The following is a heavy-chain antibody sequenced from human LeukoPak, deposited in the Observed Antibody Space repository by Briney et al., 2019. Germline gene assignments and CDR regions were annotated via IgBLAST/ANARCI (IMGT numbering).Heavy chain of an antibody. V-gene: IGHV4-34*01. CDR1: GGSFSGYY. CDR3: ARGVVGATTGGGIDY. J-gene: IGHJ4*02. D-gene: IGHD1-26*01. Sequence: SETLSLTCAVYGGSFSGYYWSWIRQPPGKGLEWIGEINHSGSTNYNPSLKSRVTISVDTSKNQFSLKLSSVTAADTAVYYCARGVVGATTGGGIDYWGQGTLVTVSS. CDR2: INHSGST.